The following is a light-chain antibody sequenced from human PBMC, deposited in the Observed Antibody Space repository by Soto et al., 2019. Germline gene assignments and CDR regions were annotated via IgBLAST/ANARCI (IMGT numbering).Light chain of an antibody. CDR2: EAS. CDR3: QQTYRTPLT. Sequence: DIQMTQSPSTLSASVGDRVTITCRASQNINNWLAWYQQKPGKAPNLLIYEASNLESGVPSRFGGSRSGTEFTLTISSLQPEDFATYSCQQTYRTPLTFGGGTKVDIK. CDR1: QNINNW. V-gene: IGKV1-5*03. J-gene: IGKJ4*01.